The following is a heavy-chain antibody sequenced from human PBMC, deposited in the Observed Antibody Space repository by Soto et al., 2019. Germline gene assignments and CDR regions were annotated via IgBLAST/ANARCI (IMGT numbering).Heavy chain of an antibody. J-gene: IGHJ5*02. D-gene: IGHD2-2*01. Sequence: PSETLSLTCAVYGGSFSGYYWSWIRQPPGKGLEWIGEINHSGSTNYNPSLKSRVTISVDTSKNQFSLKLSSVTAADTAVYYCARGWGYCSSTSCSKGWFDPWGQGTLVTVSS. V-gene: IGHV4-34*01. CDR2: INHSGST. CDR3: ARGWGYCSSTSCSKGWFDP. CDR1: GGSFSGYY.